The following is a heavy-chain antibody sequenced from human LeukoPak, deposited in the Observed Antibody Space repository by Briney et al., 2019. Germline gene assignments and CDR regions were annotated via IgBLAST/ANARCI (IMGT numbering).Heavy chain of an antibody. Sequence: SETLSLTCAVYGGSFSGYYWSWSRQPPGKGLQWIGEIDHRGSTNYNPSLKSRVTISVDTSKIQFSLRLSSVTTADTAVYYCVTPIGDSSTSEHWGQGTLVTVSS. V-gene: IGHV4-34*01. J-gene: IGHJ4*02. CDR2: IDHRGST. CDR1: GGSFSGYY. CDR3: VTPIGDSSTSEH. D-gene: IGHD6-13*01.